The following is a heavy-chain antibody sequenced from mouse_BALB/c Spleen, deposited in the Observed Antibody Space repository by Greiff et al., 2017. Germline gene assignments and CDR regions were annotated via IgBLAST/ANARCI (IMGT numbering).Heavy chain of an antibody. CDR2: IDPENGDT. J-gene: IGHJ3*01. CDR3: NAWRYDWFAY. V-gene: IGHV14-4*02. Sequence: EVKLQQSGAELVRSGASVKLSCTASGFNIKDYYMHWVKQRPEQGLEWIGWIDPENGDTEYAPKFQGKATMTADTSSNTAYLQLSSLTSEDTAVYYCNAWRYDWFAYWGQGTLVTVSA. D-gene: IGHD2-14*01. CDR1: GFNIKDYY.